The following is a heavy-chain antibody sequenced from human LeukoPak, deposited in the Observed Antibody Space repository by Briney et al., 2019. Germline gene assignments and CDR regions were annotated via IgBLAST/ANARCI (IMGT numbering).Heavy chain of an antibody. Sequence: PSETLSLTCAVSGGSISSGGYSWSWIRQPPGKGLEWIGYIYHSGSTNYNPSLKSRVTISVDTSKNQFSLKLSSVTAADTAVYYCAGAWPKDSSGWYTIDYWGQGTLVTVSS. V-gene: IGHV4-30-2*02. CDR3: AGAWPKDSSGWYTIDY. CDR1: GGSISSGGYS. CDR2: IYHSGST. D-gene: IGHD6-19*01. J-gene: IGHJ4*02.